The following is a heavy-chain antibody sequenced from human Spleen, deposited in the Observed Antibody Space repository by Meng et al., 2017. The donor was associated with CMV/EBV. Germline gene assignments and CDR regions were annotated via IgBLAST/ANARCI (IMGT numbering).Heavy chain of an antibody. J-gene: IGHJ4*02. CDR2: INPSSGGT. D-gene: IGHD6-13*01. CDR3: ARAGGIAGYSSPSHFDY. V-gene: IGHV1-2*02. Sequence: ASVKVSCKASEYTFTGYYIHWVRQAPGQGFEWMGWINPSSGGTNYAQSFQGRATMTTDPSITTAYMDLSRLRSDDTAVYYCARAGGIAGYSSPSHFDYWGQGTLVTVSS. CDR1: EYTFTGYY.